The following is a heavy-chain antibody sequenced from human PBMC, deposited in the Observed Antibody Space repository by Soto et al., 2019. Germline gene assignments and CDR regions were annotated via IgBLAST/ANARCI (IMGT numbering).Heavy chain of an antibody. CDR3: SGCSGGACHKNYGMDV. V-gene: IGHV3-21*06. CDR2: ISPSSGHI. Sequence: EVHLVESGGGLVKPGGSLRLSCAVSGFTFSSCTMNWVRQAPGKGLEWVSSISPSSGHIYYADSVKGRFTIPRDNAKNSLFLQMSSLSGEDTAVYYCSGCSGGACHKNYGMDVWGQGTTVTVSS. CDR1: GFTFSSCT. J-gene: IGHJ6*02. D-gene: IGHD2-15*01.